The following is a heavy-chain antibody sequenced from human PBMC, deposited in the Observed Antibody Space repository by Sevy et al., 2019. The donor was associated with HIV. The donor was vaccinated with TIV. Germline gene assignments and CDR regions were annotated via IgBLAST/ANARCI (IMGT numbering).Heavy chain of an antibody. CDR3: ARMGAQYYYDSSGYSATWGAFDI. V-gene: IGHV1-46*01. CDR1: GYTFTSYY. D-gene: IGHD3-22*01. Sequence: ASVKVSCKASGYTFTSYYMHWVRQAPGQGLEWMGIINPSGGSTSYAQKFQGRVTMTRDTSTGTVYMELSSLRSEDTAVYYCARMGAQYYYDSSGYSATWGAFDIWGQGTMVTVSS. CDR2: INPSGGST. J-gene: IGHJ3*02.